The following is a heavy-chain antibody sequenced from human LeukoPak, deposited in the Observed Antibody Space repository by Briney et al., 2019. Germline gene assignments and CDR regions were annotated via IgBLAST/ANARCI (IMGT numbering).Heavy chain of an antibody. CDR2: IYYSGST. CDR3: ARGPHYHDSSGYSPYYYYYMDV. J-gene: IGHJ6*03. D-gene: IGHD3-22*01. CDR1: RCTISSHD. Sequence: PSGTLSLTCTVSRCTISSHDWSWIRQPPGKGLEWVSYIYYSGSTDYYPSLKKGLIISVGTSKNHFALQLSSMTAADTAVYYCARGPHYHDSSGYSPYYYYYMDVWGKGTTVTVSS. V-gene: IGHV4-59*11.